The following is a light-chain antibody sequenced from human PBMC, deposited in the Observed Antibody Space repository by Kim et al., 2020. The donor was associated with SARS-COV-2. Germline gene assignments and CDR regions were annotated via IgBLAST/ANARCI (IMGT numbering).Light chain of an antibody. CDR2: ANN. Sequence: QRFTFSCTGSSSNIGAGYDVHWYQQLPETAPKLLISANNNRPSGVPDRFSGSRSVTSASLAITGLQAEDEADYYCQSYDSSLSVVVFGGGTQLTVL. J-gene: IGLJ2*01. CDR1: SSNIGAGYD. V-gene: IGLV1-40*01. CDR3: QSYDSSLSVVV.